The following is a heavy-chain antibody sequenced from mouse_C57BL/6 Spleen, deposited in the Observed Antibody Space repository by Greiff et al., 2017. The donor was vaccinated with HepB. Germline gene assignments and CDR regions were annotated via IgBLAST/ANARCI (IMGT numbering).Heavy chain of an antibody. CDR2: ISNGGGST. CDR1: GFTFSDYY. J-gene: IGHJ4*01. Sequence: EVQVVESGGGLVQPGGSLKLSCAASGFTFSDYYMYWVRQTPEKRLEWVAYISNGGGSTYYPDTVKGRFTISRDNAKNTLYLQMSRLKSEDTAMYYCARKGPHYAMDDWGQGTSVTVSS. CDR3: ARKGPHYAMDD. V-gene: IGHV5-12*01.